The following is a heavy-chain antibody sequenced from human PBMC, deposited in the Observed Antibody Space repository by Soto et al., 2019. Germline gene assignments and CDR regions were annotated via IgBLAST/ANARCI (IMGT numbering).Heavy chain of an antibody. CDR3: AKKGLGSLTTYCSGGDCYYAFDI. CDR1: GFTFSSYA. J-gene: IGHJ3*02. CDR2: ISGGGDGT. D-gene: IGHD2-15*01. V-gene: IGHV3-23*01. Sequence: EVQLLESGGGLVQPGGSLRLSCAASGFTFSSYAMSWVRQAPGKGLEWVSTISGGGDGTYYADSVKGRFTISRDNSRNTVYLQMNSLRAEDTAVYYCAKKGLGSLTTYCSGGDCYYAFDIWGQGTMVTVSS.